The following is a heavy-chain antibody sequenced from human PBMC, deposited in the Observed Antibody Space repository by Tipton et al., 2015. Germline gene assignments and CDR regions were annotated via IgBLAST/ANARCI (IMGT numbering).Heavy chain of an antibody. CDR2: VSSGGGST. CDR1: GFIFSSYG. CDR3: AKDVSSWYIFDS. V-gene: IGHV3-23*01. D-gene: IGHD6-13*01. Sequence: SLRLSCEASGFIFSSYGMHWVRQAPGKGLEWLAVVSSGGGSTFYADSVQGRFTISRDNSKDTLYLQMNSLRADDTAVYYCAKDVSSWYIFDSWGQGTPVTVSS. J-gene: IGHJ4*02.